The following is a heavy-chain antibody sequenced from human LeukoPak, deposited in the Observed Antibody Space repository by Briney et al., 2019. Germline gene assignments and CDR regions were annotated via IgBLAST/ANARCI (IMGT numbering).Heavy chain of an antibody. D-gene: IGHD2-2*02. J-gene: IGHJ5*02. V-gene: IGHV1-8*02. CDR3: VRDGEGAAISVNYWFDP. CDR1: GGTFSSYV. Sequence: ASVKVSCKASGGTFSSYVLSWVRQAPGQGLEWMGWMNPNNGNTGYAQKFQGRVTMTRDTSISTAYMELRGLRSDDTAVYYCVRDGEGAAISVNYWFDPWGQGTLVTVSS. CDR2: MNPNNGNT.